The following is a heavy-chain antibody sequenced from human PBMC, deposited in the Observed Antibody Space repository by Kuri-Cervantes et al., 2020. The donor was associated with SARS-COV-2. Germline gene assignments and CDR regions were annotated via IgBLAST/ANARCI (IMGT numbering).Heavy chain of an antibody. D-gene: IGHD3-16*01. CDR1: GFTLSSYW. V-gene: IGHV3-21*01. J-gene: IGHJ4*02. CDR3: ARDGAGFGDFDY. Sequence: GESLKISCAASGFTLSSYWMSWVRQAPGKGLEWVSSITRSSVYISYADSLKGRFTISRDNAKNSLYLQMNSLRAEDTAVHYCARDGAGFGDFDYWGQGTLVTVSS. CDR2: ITRSSVYI.